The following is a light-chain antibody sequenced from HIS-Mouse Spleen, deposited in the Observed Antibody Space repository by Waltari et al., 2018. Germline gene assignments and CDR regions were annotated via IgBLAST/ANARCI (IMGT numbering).Light chain of an antibody. CDR1: KLGDKY. V-gene: IGLV3-1*01. CDR2: QDS. Sequence: SYELTQPPSVSVSPGQTASITCSGDKLGDKYACWYQQKPGQSPVLVIYQDSKRPSGGPVRFSGSNSGNTATLTISGTQAMDEADYYCQAWDSSTDVVFGGGTKLTVL. CDR3: QAWDSSTDVV. J-gene: IGLJ2*01.